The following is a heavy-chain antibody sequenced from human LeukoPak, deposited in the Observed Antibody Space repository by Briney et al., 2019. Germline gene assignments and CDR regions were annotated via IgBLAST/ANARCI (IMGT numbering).Heavy chain of an antibody. CDR2: ISNDGSRK. D-gene: IGHD3-3*01. Sequence: GGSLRLPCAPSGFTFSRHGMHWVRQAPGKGLEWVAIISNDGSRKYYAHSVEGRFTISRDNSKNTLYLQMDSLRAEDTAVYYCARDRAWNYFDYWGQGTLVTVSS. CDR1: GFTFSRHG. CDR3: ARDRAWNYFDY. J-gene: IGHJ4*02. V-gene: IGHV3-30*03.